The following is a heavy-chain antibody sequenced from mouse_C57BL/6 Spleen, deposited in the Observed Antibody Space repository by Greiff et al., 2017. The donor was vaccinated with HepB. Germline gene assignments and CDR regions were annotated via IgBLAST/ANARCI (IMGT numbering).Heavy chain of an antibody. Sequence: VQLQQPGAELVRPGSSVKLSCKASGYTFTSYWMHWVKQRPIQGLEWIGNIDPSDSETHYNQKFKDKATLTVDKSSSTAYMQLSSRTSEDSAVYYCARAGYYGNYDYAMDYWGQGTSVTVSS. D-gene: IGHD2-1*01. CDR3: ARAGYYGNYDYAMDY. J-gene: IGHJ4*01. CDR2: IDPSDSET. CDR1: GYTFTSYW. V-gene: IGHV1-52*01.